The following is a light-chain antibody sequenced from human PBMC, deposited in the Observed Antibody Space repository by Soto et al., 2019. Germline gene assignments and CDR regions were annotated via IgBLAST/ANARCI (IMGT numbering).Light chain of an antibody. J-gene: IGKJ2*01. CDR2: AAS. CDR3: QQYGSSPMYT. Sequence: EIVLTQSPGTLSLSPGERATLSCRSSQSVNSNYLAWYQQKPGQAPRLLIYAASSRAAGFPDRFSGSGSGTDFTLTISRLEPEDFAVYYCQQYGSSPMYTFGQGTKLEIK. CDR1: QSVNSNY. V-gene: IGKV3-20*01.